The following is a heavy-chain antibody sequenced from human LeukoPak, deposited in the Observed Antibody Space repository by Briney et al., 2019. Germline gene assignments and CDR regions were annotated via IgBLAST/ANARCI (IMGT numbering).Heavy chain of an antibody. CDR2: ISSSSSYT. CDR1: GFTFSDYY. Sequence: AESLRLSCAASGFTFSDYYMSWIRQAPGKGLEWVSYISSSSSYTNYADSVKDRFTISRDNAKNSLYLQMNSLRAEDTAVYYCARPAGYSGYDWFDYWGQGTLVTVSS. CDR3: ARPAGYSGYDWFDY. J-gene: IGHJ4*02. V-gene: IGHV3-11*06. D-gene: IGHD5-12*01.